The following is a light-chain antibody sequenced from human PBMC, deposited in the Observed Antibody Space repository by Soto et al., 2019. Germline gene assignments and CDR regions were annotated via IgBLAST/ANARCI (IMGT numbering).Light chain of an antibody. CDR2: WAS. J-gene: IGKJ4*01. V-gene: IGKV4-1*01. Sequence: IVMTQSPDSLAVSLGERATINCKSSQSVLYNSNNKNYLAWYQQKPGQPPKLLIYWASTRNSGVPDRFSGSGSVTDFTLTISSLQAEDVAVYYCQQYYSDYLTFGGGTKVEI. CDR1: QSVLYNSNNKNY. CDR3: QQYYSDYLT.